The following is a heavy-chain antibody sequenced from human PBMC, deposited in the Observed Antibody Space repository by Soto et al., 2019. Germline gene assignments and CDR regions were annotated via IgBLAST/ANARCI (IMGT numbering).Heavy chain of an antibody. CDR3: ARVLRGYSYVGYFDY. CDR1: GGSISSGGYY. Sequence: SETLSLTCTVSGGSISSGGYYWSWIRQHPGKGLEWIGYIYYSGSTYYNPSLKSRVTISVDTSKNQFSLKLSSVTAADTAVYYCARVLRGYSYVGYFDYWGQGTLVTVSS. CDR2: IYYSGST. D-gene: IGHD5-18*01. J-gene: IGHJ4*02. V-gene: IGHV4-31*03.